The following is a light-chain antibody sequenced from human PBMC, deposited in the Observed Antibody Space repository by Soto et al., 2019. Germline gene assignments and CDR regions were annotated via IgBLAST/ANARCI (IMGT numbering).Light chain of an antibody. CDR1: SSDVGGYNY. V-gene: IGLV2-14*01. J-gene: IGLJ3*02. CDR3: SSYTSGDTGV. Sequence: QSALTQPASVSGSPGQSITISCTGTSSDVGGYNYVSWYQQHPGKAPKLIIYEVSDRPSGVSNRFSGSKSGNTASLTISGLQAEDEADYYCSSYTSGDTGVFGGGTQLTVL. CDR2: EVS.